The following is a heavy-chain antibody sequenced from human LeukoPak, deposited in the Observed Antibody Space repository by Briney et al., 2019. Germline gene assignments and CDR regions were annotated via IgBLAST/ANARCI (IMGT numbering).Heavy chain of an antibody. CDR1: GGTFSSYA. V-gene: IGHV1-69*04. CDR2: IIPILGIA. Sequence: GASVKVSCKASGGTFSSYAISWVRQAPGQGLEWMGRIIPILGIANYAQKLQGRVTITADKSTSTAYMELSSLRSEDTAVYYCARDTQPIYCSGGSCYSNYWGQGTLVTVSS. J-gene: IGHJ4*02. CDR3: ARDTQPIYCSGGSCYSNY. D-gene: IGHD2-15*01.